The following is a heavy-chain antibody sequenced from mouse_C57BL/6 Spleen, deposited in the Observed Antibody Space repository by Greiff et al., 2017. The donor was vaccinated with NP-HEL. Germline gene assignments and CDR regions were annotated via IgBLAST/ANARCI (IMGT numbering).Heavy chain of an antibody. CDR1: GYTFTSYG. CDR2: IYPRSGNT. V-gene: IGHV1-81*01. CDR3: ASDY. Sequence: VKLMESGAELARPGASVKLSCKASGYTFTSYGISWVKQRTGQGLEWIGEIYPRSGNTYYTEKFKGKATLTADKSSSTAYMELRSLTSEDSAVYFCASDYWGQGTTLTVSS. J-gene: IGHJ2*01.